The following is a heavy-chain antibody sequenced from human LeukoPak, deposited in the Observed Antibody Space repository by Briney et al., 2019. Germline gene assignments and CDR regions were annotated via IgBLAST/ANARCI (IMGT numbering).Heavy chain of an antibody. CDR2: INPSGGST. CDR1: GYTFTSYY. CDR3: ARVIGGNGGWFDP. J-gene: IGHJ5*02. V-gene: IGHV1-46*01. Sequence: ASVKVSCKASGYTFTSYYMRWVRQAPGQGLEWMGIINPSGGSTSYAQKFQGRVTMTRDTSTSTVYMELSSLRSEDTAVYYCARVIGGNGGWFDPWGQGTLVTVSS. D-gene: IGHD4-23*01.